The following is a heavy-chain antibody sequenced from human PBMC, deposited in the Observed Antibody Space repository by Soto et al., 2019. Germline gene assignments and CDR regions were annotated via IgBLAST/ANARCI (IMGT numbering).Heavy chain of an antibody. CDR1: GFSLSNARMG. CDR2: ILSNDEK. J-gene: IGHJ6*02. V-gene: IGHV2-26*01. CDR3: ARSITIFGVVIPKGYYYYGMDV. Sequence: QVTLKESGPVLVKPTETLTLTCTVSGFSLSNARMGVSWIRQPPGKALEWLAHILSNDEKSYSTSLKSRLTISKDTSKSQVVLTMTNMDPVDTATYYCARSITIFGVVIPKGYYYYGMDVWGQGTTVTVSS. D-gene: IGHD3-3*01.